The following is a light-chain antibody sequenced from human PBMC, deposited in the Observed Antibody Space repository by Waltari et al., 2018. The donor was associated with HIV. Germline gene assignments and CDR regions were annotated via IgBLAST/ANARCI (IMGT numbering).Light chain of an antibody. V-gene: IGLV4-69*01. Sequence: QPMLTQSPSASASLGASVKPTCTLSSSPHSYAIVWHQQRSETAPRFLTRVNSDGSHTKGDGIPDRFSGSSSGTDRYLTSSSLQSEDEADYYCQTWGTSVQGVFGGGTKLTVI. J-gene: IGLJ3*02. CDR1: SSPHSYA. CDR2: VNSDGSH. CDR3: QTWGTSVQGV.